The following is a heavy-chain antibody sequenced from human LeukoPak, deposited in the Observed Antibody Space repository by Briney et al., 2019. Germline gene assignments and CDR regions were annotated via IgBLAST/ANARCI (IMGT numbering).Heavy chain of an antibody. V-gene: IGHV4-39*01. CDR1: VGSISSSSYY. J-gene: IGHJ4*02. D-gene: IGHD5-18*01. Sequence: ASETLSLTCTVSVGSISSSSYYWGWIRQPPGKGLEWIGSIYYSGSTYYNPSLKSRVTISVDTSKNQFSLTLGSVSATDTAVYYCVSPRGFSYGYFDYWGQGTLVTVSS. CDR2: IYYSGST. CDR3: VSPRGFSYGYFDY.